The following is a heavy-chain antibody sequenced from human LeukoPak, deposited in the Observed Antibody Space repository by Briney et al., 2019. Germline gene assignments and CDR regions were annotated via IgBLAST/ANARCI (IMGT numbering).Heavy chain of an antibody. CDR3: ARDCCASGSHDS. D-gene: IGHD3-10*01. CDR2: IQQDGGVT. CDR1: GFTFSIYW. Sequence: GGSLRLSCEASGFTFSIYWMNWARQAPGKGLEWVANIQQDGGVTHYVDSVKGRFTISRDNARNSLYLQMNDLRAEDTAVYYCARDCCASGSHDSWGQGTLVTVSS. V-gene: IGHV3-7*04. J-gene: IGHJ4*02.